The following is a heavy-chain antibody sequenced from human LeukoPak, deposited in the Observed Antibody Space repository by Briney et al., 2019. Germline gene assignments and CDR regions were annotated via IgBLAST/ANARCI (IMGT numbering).Heavy chain of an antibody. Sequence: PGRSLRLSCAASGFTFSSYGMHWVRQAPGKGLEWVAVISYDGSNKYYADSVKGRFTISRDNSKNTLYLQMNSLRAEDTAVYYCAKFRVRGAPLYYFDYWGQGTLVTVSS. CDR2: ISYDGSNK. J-gene: IGHJ4*02. D-gene: IGHD3-10*01. CDR3: AKFRVRGAPLYYFDY. CDR1: GFTFSSYG. V-gene: IGHV3-30*18.